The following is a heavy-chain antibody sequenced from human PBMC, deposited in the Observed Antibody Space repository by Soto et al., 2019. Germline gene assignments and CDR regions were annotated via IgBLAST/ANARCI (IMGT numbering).Heavy chain of an antibody. CDR2: VYWDDDK. CDR1: GFSLITSGAG. Sequence: QITLKESGPTLVKPTQTLTLTCTFSGFSLITSGAGVGWIRQPPPKALEWLAVVYWDDDKRYSPSLKSRLTITKDTSKNQVVLKMTNMDPVDTATYYCAYRLYAGWLTGSYYDYWGPGTLVTVSS. V-gene: IGHV2-5*02. D-gene: IGHD7-27*01. J-gene: IGHJ4*02. CDR3: AYRLYAGWLTGSYYDY.